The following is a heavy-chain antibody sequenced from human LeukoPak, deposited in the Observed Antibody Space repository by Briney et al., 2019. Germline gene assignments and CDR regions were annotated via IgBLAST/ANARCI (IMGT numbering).Heavy chain of an antibody. CDR3: ARSKSDTGAGRWLQSLVMGYYYGMDV. Sequence: GGSLRLSCAASGFTFSSYAMSWVRQAPGKGLEWVSAISGSGGSTYYADSVKGRFTISRDNSKNTLYLQMNSLRAEDTAVYYCARSKSDTGAGRWLQSLVMGYYYGMDVWGQGTTVTVSS. V-gene: IGHV3-23*01. CDR1: GFTFSSYA. D-gene: IGHD3-9*01. J-gene: IGHJ6*02. CDR2: ISGSGGST.